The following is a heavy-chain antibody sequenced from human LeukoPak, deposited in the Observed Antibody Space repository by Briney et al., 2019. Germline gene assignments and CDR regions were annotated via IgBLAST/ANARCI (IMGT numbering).Heavy chain of an antibody. CDR2: IYTSTST. J-gene: IGHJ4*02. V-gene: IGHV4-61*02. Sequence: SQTLSLTCTVSGGSISSSSSYWGWIRHPAWKGLEWIGRIYTSTSTNYNPSLKSRVTRSVDTSKNQFSLKLSSVTAADTAVYYCARDSWELPTDYWGQGTLVTVSS. CDR3: ARDSWELPTDY. D-gene: IGHD1-26*01. CDR1: GGSISSSSSY.